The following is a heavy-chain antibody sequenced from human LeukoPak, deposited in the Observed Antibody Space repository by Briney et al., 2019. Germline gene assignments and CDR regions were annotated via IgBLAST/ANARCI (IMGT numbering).Heavy chain of an antibody. Sequence: GGSLRLSCAASGFTFSSYGMSWVRQAPGKGLEWVSAISGSGGSTYYADSVKGRFTISRDNSKNTLYLQMNSLRAEDTAVYYCAKYPDYGDYLQLDYWGQGTLVTVSS. CDR2: ISGSGGST. CDR1: GFTFSSYG. D-gene: IGHD4-17*01. J-gene: IGHJ4*02. V-gene: IGHV3-23*01. CDR3: AKYPDYGDYLQLDY.